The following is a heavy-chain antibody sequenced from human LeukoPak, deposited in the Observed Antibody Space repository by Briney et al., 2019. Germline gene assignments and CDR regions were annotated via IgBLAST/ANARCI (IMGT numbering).Heavy chain of an antibody. CDR1: GYTFTGYY. CDR3: ARGLHPYYYYYYMDV. CDR2: MNPNSGNT. V-gene: IGHV1-8*03. J-gene: IGHJ6*03. Sequence: ASVKVSCKASGYTFTGYYMHWVRQAPGQGPEWMGWMNPNSGNTGYAQKFQGRVTITRNTSISTAYMELSSLRSEDTAVYYCARGLHPYYYYYYMDVWGKGTTVTVSS.